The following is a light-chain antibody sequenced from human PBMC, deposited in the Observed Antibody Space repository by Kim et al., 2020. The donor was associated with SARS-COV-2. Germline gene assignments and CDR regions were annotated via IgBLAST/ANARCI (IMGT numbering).Light chain of an antibody. CDR1: SSDIGAFDY. Sequence: GHSITISCTGTSSDIGAFDYVSCDNQYPGKAPRLIIYDVSERASGVSNRFSGAESGNTAALTISGLQGEDEADYYCSSYTFSITLVFGTGTKVTVL. CDR2: DVS. V-gene: IGLV2-14*04. J-gene: IGLJ1*01. CDR3: SSYTFSITLV.